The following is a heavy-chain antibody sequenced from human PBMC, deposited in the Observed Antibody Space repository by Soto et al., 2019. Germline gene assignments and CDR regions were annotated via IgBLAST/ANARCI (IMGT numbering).Heavy chain of an antibody. CDR2: IYDSGST. V-gene: IGHV4-59*01. CDR1: GVSISSSS. Sequence: QVQLQESGPGLVKPSETLSLTCTVSGVSISSSSWSWIRQPPGKGLEWIGYIYDSGSTNYNPSLKSRVTISVDTSKNQFSLKLSSVTAADTAVYYCAQGGVRMDVWGQGTMVTVSS. CDR3: AQGGVRMDV. J-gene: IGHJ6*02. D-gene: IGHD3-16*01.